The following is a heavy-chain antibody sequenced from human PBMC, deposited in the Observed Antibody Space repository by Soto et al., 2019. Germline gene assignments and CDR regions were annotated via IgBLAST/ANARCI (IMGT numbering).Heavy chain of an antibody. CDR3: ARGIWTMTRGAYYFDN. Sequence: ASVKVSCKASGFAFSNHAIQWVRQAPGQRPEWLGWVNAGNGHTRYSQKFQGRVTITRDTSANTAYMELSSLTSEDTAVYYCARGIWTMTRGAYYFDNWGQGTLVTVSS. CDR1: GFAFSNHA. J-gene: IGHJ4*02. CDR2: VNAGNGHT. D-gene: IGHD3-10*01. V-gene: IGHV1-3*01.